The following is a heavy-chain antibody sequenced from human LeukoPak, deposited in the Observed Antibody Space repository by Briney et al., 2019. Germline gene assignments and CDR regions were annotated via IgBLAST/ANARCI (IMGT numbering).Heavy chain of an antibody. V-gene: IGHV3-74*01. CDR3: ARGRPQGNDY. Sequence: GGSLRLSCAASGFTFSSYWMNWVRQAPGKGLVWVSRIASDGSSTTYADSVKGRFSISRDNAKNTLYLQMNSLRVEDTAVYYCARGRPQGNDYWGQGTLVTVSS. J-gene: IGHJ4*02. CDR1: GFTFSSYW. CDR2: IASDGSST. D-gene: IGHD4-23*01.